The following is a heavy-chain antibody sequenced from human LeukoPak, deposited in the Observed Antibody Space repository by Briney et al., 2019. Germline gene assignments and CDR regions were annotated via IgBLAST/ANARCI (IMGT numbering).Heavy chain of an antibody. D-gene: IGHD3-10*01. Sequence: PGGSLRLSCAASGFTFSSYAMSWVRQAPGKGLEWVSAISGSGGSTYYADSVKGRFTISRDNSKNTLYLQMNSLRAEDTAVYYCANLHLGRVTAFDIWGQGTVVTVSS. CDR2: ISGSGGST. CDR3: ANLHLGRVTAFDI. V-gene: IGHV3-23*01. CDR1: GFTFSSYA. J-gene: IGHJ3*02.